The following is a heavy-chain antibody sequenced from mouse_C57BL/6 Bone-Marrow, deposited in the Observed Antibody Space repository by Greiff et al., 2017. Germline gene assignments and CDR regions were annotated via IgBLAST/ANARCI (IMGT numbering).Heavy chain of an antibody. CDR1: GYTFTSYD. J-gene: IGHJ1*03. CDR3: ARLEFDGSSGDWYFDV. D-gene: IGHD1-1*01. V-gene: IGHV1-85*01. CDR2: IFPRDGST. Sequence: VQGVESGPELVKPGASVKLSCKASGYTFTSYDINWVKQRPGQGLEWIGWIFPRDGSTKYNEKFKGKATLTVDPSSSTAYMELHSLTSEDSAVYFCARLEFDGSSGDWYFDVWGTGPTVTVSA.